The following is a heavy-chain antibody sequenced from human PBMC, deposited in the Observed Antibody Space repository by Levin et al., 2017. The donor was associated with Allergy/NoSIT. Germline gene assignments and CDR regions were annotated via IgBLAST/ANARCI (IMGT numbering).Heavy chain of an antibody. CDR2: INPNSGGT. Sequence: GESLKISCKASGYTFTGYYMHWVRQAPGQGLEWMGWINPNSGGTNYAQKFQGRVTMTRDTSISTAYMELSRLRSDDTAVYYCARVYLGGYSSGHPDYWGQGTLVTVSS. CDR3: ARVYLGGYSSGHPDY. CDR1: GYTFTGYY. J-gene: IGHJ4*02. V-gene: IGHV1-2*02. D-gene: IGHD6-19*01.